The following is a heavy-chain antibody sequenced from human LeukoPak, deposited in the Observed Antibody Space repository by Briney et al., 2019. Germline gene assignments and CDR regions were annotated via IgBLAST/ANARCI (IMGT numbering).Heavy chain of an antibody. V-gene: IGHV3-11*05. CDR3: ARVGSTSAAGTVDY. CDR1: GFSFSDYY. Sequence: GGSLRLSCAASGFSFSDYYMTWIRQAPGKGLEWVSYISPSSTHTPYADSVKGRFTISRDNAENSLYLQMNSLRAEDTALYYCARVGSTSAAGTVDYWGQGTLVTVSS. J-gene: IGHJ4*02. D-gene: IGHD6-13*01. CDR2: ISPSSTHT.